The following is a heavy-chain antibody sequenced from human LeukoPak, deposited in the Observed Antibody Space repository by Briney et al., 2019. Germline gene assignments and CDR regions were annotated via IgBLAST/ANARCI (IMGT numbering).Heavy chain of an antibody. CDR3: ARGGYYDSSGYYYLDAFDI. D-gene: IGHD3-22*01. V-gene: IGHV4-39*01. CDR1: GGSISSSSYY. CDR2: IYYSGST. Sequence: PSETLSLTCTVSGGSISSSSYYWGWIRQPPGKGLEWIGSIYYSGSTYYNPSLKSRVTISVDTSKNQFSLKLSSVTAADTAVYYCARGGYYDSSGYYYLDAFDIWGQGTMVTVSS. J-gene: IGHJ3*02.